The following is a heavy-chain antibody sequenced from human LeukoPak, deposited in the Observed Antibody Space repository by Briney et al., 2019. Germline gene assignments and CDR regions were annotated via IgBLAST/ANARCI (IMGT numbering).Heavy chain of an antibody. D-gene: IGHD6-6*01. CDR1: GYTFTSYG. J-gene: IGHJ4*02. Sequence: ASVRVSCKASGYTFTSYGISWVRQAPGQGLEWMGWISAYNGNTNYAQKLQGRVTMTTDTSTSTAYMELRSLRSDDTAVYYCASGEYSRTRLGYWGQGTLVTVSS. CDR3: ASGEYSRTRLGY. V-gene: IGHV1-18*01. CDR2: ISAYNGNT.